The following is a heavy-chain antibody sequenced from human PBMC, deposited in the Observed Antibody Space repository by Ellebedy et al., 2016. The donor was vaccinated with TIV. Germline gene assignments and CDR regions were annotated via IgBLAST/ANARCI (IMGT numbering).Heavy chain of an antibody. J-gene: IGHJ6*02. V-gene: IGHV3-53*01. Sequence: GESLKISCAASGFTFDDYGMSWVRQAPGRGLEWVSLIDSAGSTFYADSVKGRFTISRDSSKNTLYLQINSLRAEDTAVYFCARVGCSGTWCCERCGMDVWGQGTTVTVSS. CDR3: ARVGCSGTWCCERCGMDV. CDR1: GFTFDDYG. D-gene: IGHD2-2*01. CDR2: IDSAGST.